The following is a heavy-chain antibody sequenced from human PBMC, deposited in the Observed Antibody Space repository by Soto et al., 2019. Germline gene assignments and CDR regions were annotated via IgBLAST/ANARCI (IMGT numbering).Heavy chain of an antibody. CDR3: ARGIAPYYFDY. Sequence: ASVKASCKASGYTFTSYAMHWVRQAPGQRLEWMGWINAGNGNTKYSQKFQGRVTITRDTSASTAYMELSSLGSEDTAVYYCARGIAPYYFDYWGQGTLVTVSS. D-gene: IGHD6-13*01. V-gene: IGHV1-3*01. CDR1: GYTFTSYA. CDR2: INAGNGNT. J-gene: IGHJ4*02.